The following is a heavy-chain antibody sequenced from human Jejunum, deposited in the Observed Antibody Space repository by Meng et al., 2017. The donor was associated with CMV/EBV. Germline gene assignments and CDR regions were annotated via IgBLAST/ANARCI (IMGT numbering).Heavy chain of an antibody. CDR2: VSLDGYTT. V-gene: IGHV3-74*03. J-gene: IGHJ2*01. D-gene: IGHD2-15*01. CDR1: GFAFSGNW. Sequence: SGFAFSGNWVHWVRQAPGEGLLWVARVSLDGYTTTYADSVKGRFTISRGNAKNMLYLRMNSLTVGDTALYYCVASGLGVDWYFDLWGRGTRDTVSS. CDR3: VASGLGVDWYFDL.